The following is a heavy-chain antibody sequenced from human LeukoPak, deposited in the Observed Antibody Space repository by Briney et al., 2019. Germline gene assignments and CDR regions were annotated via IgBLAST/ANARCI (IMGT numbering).Heavy chain of an antibody. CDR3: ARGSDTAMVDDYFDY. D-gene: IGHD5-18*01. CDR1: GYTFTSYG. Sequence: ASVKVSCKASGYTFTSYGISGVRQAPGQGLEGMGWISAYNGNTNYAQKLQGRVTMPTDTSTSTAYMELRSLRSDDTAVYYCARGSDTAMVDDYFDYWGQGTLVTVSS. J-gene: IGHJ4*02. V-gene: IGHV1-18*01. CDR2: ISAYNGNT.